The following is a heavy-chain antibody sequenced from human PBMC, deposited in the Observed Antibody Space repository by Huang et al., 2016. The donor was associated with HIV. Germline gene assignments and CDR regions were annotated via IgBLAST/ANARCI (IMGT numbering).Heavy chain of an antibody. D-gene: IGHD1-1*01. Sequence: EVQLVQSGAEVKKPGESLKISCQGSGFSFTRYWIAGVRQMPGKGRGWVGLVQPVDSETSYSPSFQGQVTISVDKSITTAYRQWSSLKASDTAMYFCARRGAPTGLFYFDYWGQGTLVTVSS. V-gene: IGHV5-51*03. CDR3: ARRGAPTGLFYFDY. J-gene: IGHJ4*02. CDR1: GFSFTRYW. CDR2: VQPVDSET.